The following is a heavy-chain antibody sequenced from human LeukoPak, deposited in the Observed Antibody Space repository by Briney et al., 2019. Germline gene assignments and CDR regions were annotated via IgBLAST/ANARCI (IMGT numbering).Heavy chain of an antibody. J-gene: IGHJ4*02. CDR1: GYSFTSYG. CDR2: MSAYNGKT. CDR3: ARARGPDSSSWSFY. V-gene: IGHV1-18*01. D-gene: IGHD6-13*01. Sequence: ASVKVSCKASGYSFTSYGFNWVRQAPGQGLEWMGWMSAYNGKTNYAHSLQGRVTVTADTSTSTAYMEVRSLRSDDTAMYYCARARGPDSSSWSFYWGQGTLVTVSS.